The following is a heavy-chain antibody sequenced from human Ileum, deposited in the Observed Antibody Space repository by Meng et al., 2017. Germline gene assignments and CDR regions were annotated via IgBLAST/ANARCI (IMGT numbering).Heavy chain of an antibody. CDR1: GGSITSSSYS. CDR2: IYYSGTT. D-gene: IGHD5-24*01. CDR3: ARQVNSDGYPRYFDF. V-gene: IGHV4-39*01. Sequence: QLQLQESGPGLVKPSETLSLTCTVSGGSITSSSYSCGWIRQPPGKGLEWIGYIYYSGTTYYNPSLKSRATISEDTAKNQFSLNLSSGTAADTAVYYCARQVNSDGYPRYFDFWGQGTLVTVSS. J-gene: IGHJ4*02.